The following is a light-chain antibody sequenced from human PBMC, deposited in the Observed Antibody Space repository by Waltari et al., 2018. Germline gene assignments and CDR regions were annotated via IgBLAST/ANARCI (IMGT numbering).Light chain of an antibody. CDR3: QVWDANTDPGV. CDR1: NIDSKS. CDR2: YDS. J-gene: IGLJ1*01. Sequence: SYVLTQSPSVSVAPGETARLTCGGNNIDSKSVHWYRQRPGQAPVLVISYDSDRPSGIPDRLSGSNSGNTATLTISRVEAGDEADYYCQVWDANTDPGVFGTGTEVTVL. V-gene: IGLV3-21*01.